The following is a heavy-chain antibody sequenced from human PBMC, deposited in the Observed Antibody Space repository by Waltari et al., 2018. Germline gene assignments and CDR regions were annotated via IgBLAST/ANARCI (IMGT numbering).Heavy chain of an antibody. CDR3: ARFSKSANWIDP. Sequence: QLQLQESGPGLVKPSEPLSLTFTVSGGSISSSGSYWGWMRQPPGKGLEWIGSISYSGITYYNTSLMSRVTISVDTSKNQFSLKLTSVIAAETAVFYCARFSKSANWIDPWGQGTLVTVSS. D-gene: IGHD3-3*02. J-gene: IGHJ5*02. V-gene: IGHV4-39*01. CDR1: GGSISSSGSY. CDR2: ISYSGIT.